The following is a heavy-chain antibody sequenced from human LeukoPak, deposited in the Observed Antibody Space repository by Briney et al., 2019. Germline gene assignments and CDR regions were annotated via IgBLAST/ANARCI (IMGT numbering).Heavy chain of an antibody. CDR1: GGSISSSSYY. D-gene: IGHD6-19*01. CDR3: ARVRPRSIAVAARNAFDI. V-gene: IGHV4-39*07. CDR2: IYYSGST. J-gene: IGHJ3*02. Sequence: SETLSLTCTVSGGSISSSSYYWGWIRQPPGKGLEWIGSIYYSGSTYYNPSLKSRVTISGDTSKNQFSLKLSSVTAADTAVYYCARVRPRSIAVAARNAFDIWGQGTMVTVSS.